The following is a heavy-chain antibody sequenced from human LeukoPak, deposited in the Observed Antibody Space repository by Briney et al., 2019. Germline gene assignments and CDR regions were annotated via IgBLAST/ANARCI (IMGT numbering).Heavy chain of an antibody. Sequence: GASVKVSCKASGYTFTGYYIHWVRQAPGQGLEWMGWISAYNGNTNYAQKLQGRVTMTTDTSTSAAYMELRSLRSDDTAVYYCARDLSVGDYAYYWGQGTLVTVSS. CDR2: ISAYNGNT. D-gene: IGHD4-17*01. V-gene: IGHV1-18*04. J-gene: IGHJ4*02. CDR3: ARDLSVGDYAYY. CDR1: GYTFTGYY.